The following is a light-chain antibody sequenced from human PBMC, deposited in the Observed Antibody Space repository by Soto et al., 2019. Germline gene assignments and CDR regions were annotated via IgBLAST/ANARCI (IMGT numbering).Light chain of an antibody. V-gene: IGKV3-20*01. Sequence: EIVLTQSPGTLSLSPGERATLSCRASQSVGSNYLAWYQQKPGQAPRLLIYGASSRATGIPDRFSGSGSGTDFTLTISRLEPEDFAVYYCQQYGDSPTFGGGTKVEIK. J-gene: IGKJ4*01. CDR3: QQYGDSPT. CDR1: QSVGSNY. CDR2: GAS.